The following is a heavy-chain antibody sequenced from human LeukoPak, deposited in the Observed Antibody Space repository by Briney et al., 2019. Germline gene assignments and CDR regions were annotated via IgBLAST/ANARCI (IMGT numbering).Heavy chain of an antibody. CDR1: GGSFSGYY. CDR3: ARWGGDTVVVPAAVTAFDI. J-gene: IGHJ3*02. V-gene: IGHV4-34*01. Sequence: ASPTLSLTCAVYGGSFSGYYWSWIRQPPGKGLEWIGEINHSGSTNYNPSLKSRVTIPVDTSKNQFSLKLSSVTAADTAVYYCARWGGDTVVVPAAVTAFDIWGQGTMVTVSS. D-gene: IGHD2-2*01. CDR2: INHSGST.